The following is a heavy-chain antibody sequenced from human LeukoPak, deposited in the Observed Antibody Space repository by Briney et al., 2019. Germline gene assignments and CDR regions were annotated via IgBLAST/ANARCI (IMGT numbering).Heavy chain of an antibody. CDR3: ARDLARRVGWAKSAFDI. D-gene: IGHD6-19*01. V-gene: IGHV1-2*02. CDR1: GDTFTGYY. CDR2: INPNSGGT. J-gene: IGHJ3*02. Sequence: ASVKVSCKASGDTFTGYYMHWVRQAPGQGLEWMGWINPNSGGTNYAQKFQGRVTMTRDTSISTAYMELSRLRSDDTAVYYCARDLARRVGWAKSAFDIWGQGTMVTVSS.